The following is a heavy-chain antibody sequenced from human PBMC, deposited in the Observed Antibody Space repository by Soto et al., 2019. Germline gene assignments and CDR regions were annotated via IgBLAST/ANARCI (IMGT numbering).Heavy chain of an antibody. J-gene: IGHJ4*02. Sequence: GGSLRLSCVASGFTFSDYAMTWVRQAPGKGLEWVSDISGSGGNTHYAESVKGRFTISRDNSKNTLYLQLSSLRAEDTAVYYCAKDRNFWSGYYTSFDYWGQGTLVTVSS. CDR3: AKDRNFWSGYYTSFDY. CDR1: GFTFSDYA. CDR2: ISGSGGNT. V-gene: IGHV3-23*01. D-gene: IGHD3-3*01.